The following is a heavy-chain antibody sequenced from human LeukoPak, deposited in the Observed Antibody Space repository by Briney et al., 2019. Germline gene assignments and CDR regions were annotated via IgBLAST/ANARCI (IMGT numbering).Heavy chain of an antibody. J-gene: IGHJ4*02. CDR2: ISASGGST. Sequence: GGSLRLSCVASGFAFTHNGMSWVRQAPGKGLEWVSAISASGGSTYYADSVKGRFTISRDTSKNTLYLQMNSLRAEDTAVYYCARDISSGGYDSASDYWGQGTLVTVSS. D-gene: IGHD5-12*01. V-gene: IGHV3-23*01. CDR3: ARDISSGGYDSASDY. CDR1: GFAFTHNG.